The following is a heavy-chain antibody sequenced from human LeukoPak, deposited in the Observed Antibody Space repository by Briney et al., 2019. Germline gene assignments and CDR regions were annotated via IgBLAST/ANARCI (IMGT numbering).Heavy chain of an antibody. CDR3: ARELGSYSSSSQGDY. V-gene: IGHV3-11*01. CDR2: ISSSGSTI. J-gene: IGHJ4*02. CDR1: GFTFSSYW. Sequence: GGSLRLSCAASGFTFSSYWMSWIRQAPGKGLEWVSYISSSGSTIYYADSVKGRFTISRDNAKNSLYLQMNSLRAEDTAVYYCARELGSYSSSSQGDYLGQGTLVTVSS. D-gene: IGHD6-6*01.